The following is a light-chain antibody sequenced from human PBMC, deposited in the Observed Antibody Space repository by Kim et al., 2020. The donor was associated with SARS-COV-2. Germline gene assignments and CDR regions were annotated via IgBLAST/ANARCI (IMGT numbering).Light chain of an antibody. CDR3: QQYNTWPPRRT. J-gene: IGKJ1*01. V-gene: IGKV3-15*01. Sequence: ETVMTQSPATLSVSAGERATLSCRASQTVYNDLSWYQQKPGRAPTLLIYGASTRATGISARFNGSGSGTDFTLTISSLQSEDYGIYYCQQYNTWPPRRTFGQGTKVDIK. CDR1: QTVYND. CDR2: GAS.